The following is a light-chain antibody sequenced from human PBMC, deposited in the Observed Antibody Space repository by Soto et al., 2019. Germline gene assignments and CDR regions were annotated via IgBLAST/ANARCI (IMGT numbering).Light chain of an antibody. Sequence: QSVLTQPRSVSGSPGQSVAISCTGSRSDVGGYKYVSWYQQFPGKAPKLIIYTDYQRPSGVPDRFSGSKSGTSASLAINGLHSEDEADYYCASWDDNLNGGVFGGGTKVTVL. J-gene: IGLJ3*02. CDR3: ASWDDNLNGGV. V-gene: IGLV2-11*01. CDR2: TDY. CDR1: RSDVGGYKY.